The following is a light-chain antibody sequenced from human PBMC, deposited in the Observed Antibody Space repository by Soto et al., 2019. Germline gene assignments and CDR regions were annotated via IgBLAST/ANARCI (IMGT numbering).Light chain of an antibody. CDR3: QQCATYPFT. CDR2: ATS. V-gene: IGKV1-16*01. Sequence: DIQMTQSPSSLSASVGDRVTITCRASQDISNSLAWFQQKPGKAPKSLIFATSNLQSGVPSRFSGSRSGTDFTLTISSLQPEDFATYYCQQCATYPFTFGPGTTVDIK. J-gene: IGKJ3*01. CDR1: QDISNS.